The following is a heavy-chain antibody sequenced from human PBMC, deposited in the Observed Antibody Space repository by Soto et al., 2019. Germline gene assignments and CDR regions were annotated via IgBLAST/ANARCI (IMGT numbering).Heavy chain of an antibody. CDR2: INPSGGST. V-gene: IGHV1-46*01. J-gene: IGHJ4*02. D-gene: IGHD2-8*01. CDR3: ARPPYPGCINAVCYPLDD. CDR1: GYTFTSYY. Sequence: ASVKVSCKASGYTFTSYYMHWVRQAPGQGLEWMGIINPSGGSTNYAQKLQGRVAMTRDTSTSTVYMEPNSLRSEDTAVYYCARPPYPGCINAVCYPLDDWGQGTLVSVTA.